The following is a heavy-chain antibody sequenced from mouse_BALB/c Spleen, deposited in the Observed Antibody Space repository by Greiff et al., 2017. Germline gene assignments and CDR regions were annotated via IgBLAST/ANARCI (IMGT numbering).Heavy chain of an antibody. CDR1: GFAFSSYD. CDR3: ARQREYGNYGYYYAMDY. J-gene: IGHJ4*01. Sequence: EVQLVESGGGLVKPGGSLKLSCAASGFAFSSYDMSWVRQTPEKRLEWVAYISSGGGSTYYPDTVKGRVTITRDNAKNTLYLQMSSLKSEDTAMYYCARQREYGNYGYYYAMDYWGQGTSVTVSS. D-gene: IGHD2-10*02. CDR2: ISSGGGST. V-gene: IGHV5-12-1*01.